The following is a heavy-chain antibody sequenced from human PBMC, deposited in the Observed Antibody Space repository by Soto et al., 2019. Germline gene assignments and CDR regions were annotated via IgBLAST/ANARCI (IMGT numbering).Heavy chain of an antibody. D-gene: IGHD1-26*01. CDR2: HYSGGST. CDR3: ARHRHPRGTVGATSPLDP. V-gene: IGHV3-53*01. Sequence: DVQLVESGGGLVQPGGSLRLSCAISGFSVSSNYLSWVRQAPGKGLEWVEVHYSGGSTYYADSVQGRFTISRDKSNNTLYLQMRRVRAEDTAVYFCARHRHPRGTVGATSPLDPWGQGTQVTVSS. CDR1: GFSVSSNY. J-gene: IGHJ5*02.